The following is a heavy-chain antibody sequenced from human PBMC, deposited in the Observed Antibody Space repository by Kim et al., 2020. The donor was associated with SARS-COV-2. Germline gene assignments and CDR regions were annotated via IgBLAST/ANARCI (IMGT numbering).Heavy chain of an antibody. CDR2: ISGSGGST. CDR3: AKIPFGGWQYSFDI. Sequence: GGSLRLSCAASGFTISNYAMSWVRQAPGKGLEWVSFISGSGGSTNYADSVKGRFTISRDNSKNTLCLQTNILRAEDTAVYYCAKIPFGGWQYSFDIWGQGTMVTVSS. V-gene: IGHV3-23*01. D-gene: IGHD3-16*01. J-gene: IGHJ3*02. CDR1: GFTISNYA.